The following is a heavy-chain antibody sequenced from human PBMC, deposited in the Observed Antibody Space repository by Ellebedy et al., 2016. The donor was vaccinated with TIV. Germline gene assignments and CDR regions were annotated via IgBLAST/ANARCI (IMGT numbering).Heavy chain of an antibody. CDR3: ARLSGSPRGY. CDR2: IDPRSGGT. J-gene: IGHJ4*02. D-gene: IGHD3-10*01. Sequence: ASVKVSCKAFGYAFGSYGISWVRQAPGQGLEWMGCIDPRSGGTEYEQKFRGRATMTSDSFLNTGYMQLTRLGSDDTAVYYCARLSGSPRGYWGQGTLVTVSS. CDR1: GYAFGSYG. V-gene: IGHV1-2*02.